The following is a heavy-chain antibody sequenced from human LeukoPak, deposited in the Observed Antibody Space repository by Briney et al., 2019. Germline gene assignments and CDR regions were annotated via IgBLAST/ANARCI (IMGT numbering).Heavy chain of an antibody. CDR2: ITGGGDST. D-gene: IGHD2-2*01. Sequence: GGSLRLSCAASRLTFDASAMSWVRQAPGKGLEWVAVITGGGDSTYYADSVKGRFTISRDNSKKTLFLQINSLRAVDTAVYYCAKNIRDQLLCGFDYWGQGVVVTVSS. CDR3: AKNIRDQLLCGFDY. V-gene: IGHV3-23*01. J-gene: IGHJ4*02. CDR1: RLTFDASA.